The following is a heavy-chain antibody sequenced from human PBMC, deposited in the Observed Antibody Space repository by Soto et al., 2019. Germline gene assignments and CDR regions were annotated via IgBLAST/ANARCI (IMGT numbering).Heavy chain of an antibody. CDR1: GDSISNSRFY. Sequence: SETLSLTCSVSGDSISNSRFYWAWIRQPPGEGLEWIGSIYHTGNAYYNPSLKSRVTISVDTSKNQFSLKLTSVTAADAALYYCASFFFDSSDYTTNWFDLWGQGTLVTVSS. J-gene: IGHJ5*02. CDR3: ASFFFDSSDYTTNWFDL. V-gene: IGHV4-39*01. CDR2: IYHTGNA. D-gene: IGHD3-22*01.